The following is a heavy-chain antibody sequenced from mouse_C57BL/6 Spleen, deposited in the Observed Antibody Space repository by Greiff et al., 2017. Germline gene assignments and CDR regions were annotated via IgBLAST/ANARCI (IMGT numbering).Heavy chain of an antibody. Sequence: VKLVESGAELVKPGASVKLSCKASGYTFTEYTIHWVKQRPGQGLEWIGWVYPGSGSIKYNEKFKDKATLTADKSSSTVYMELSRLTSEDSAVYFCARHEEEYGNFFAYWGQGTLVTVSA. CDR1: GYTFTEYT. CDR2: VYPGSGSI. CDR3: ARHEEEYGNFFAY. V-gene: IGHV1-62-2*01. J-gene: IGHJ3*01. D-gene: IGHD2-10*02.